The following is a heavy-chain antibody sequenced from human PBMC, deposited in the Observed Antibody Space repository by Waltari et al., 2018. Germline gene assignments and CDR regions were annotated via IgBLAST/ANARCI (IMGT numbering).Heavy chain of an antibody. J-gene: IGHJ4*02. V-gene: IGHV4-34*01. CDR3: ARGPRVLLWFGRKGFDY. CDR1: GGSLRGYY. Sequence: QVQLQQWGAGLLKPSETLSLTCAVYGGSLRGYYWSWIRQPPGKGLEWIGEINHSGSTNYNPSLKSRVTISVDTSKNQFSLKLSSVTAADTAVYYCARGPRVLLWFGRKGFDYWGQGTLVTVSS. D-gene: IGHD3-10*01. CDR2: INHSGST.